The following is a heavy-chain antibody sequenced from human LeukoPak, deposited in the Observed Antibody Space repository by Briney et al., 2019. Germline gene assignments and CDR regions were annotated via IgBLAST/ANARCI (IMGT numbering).Heavy chain of an antibody. Sequence: GSLRLSCAASGLTFSSYEMNWVRQAPGKGLEWVLYISSSRSTIYYADSVKGRFNISRDNDKNTLYLQMNSLRAEDTAVYYCAELGITMIGGVWGKGTTVTISS. CDR2: ISSSRSTI. D-gene: IGHD3-10*02. CDR1: GLTFSSYE. V-gene: IGHV3-48*03. CDR3: AELGITMIGGV. J-gene: IGHJ6*04.